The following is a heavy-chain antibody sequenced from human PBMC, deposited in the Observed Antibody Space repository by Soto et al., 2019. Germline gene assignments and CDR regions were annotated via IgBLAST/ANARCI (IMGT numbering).Heavy chain of an antibody. D-gene: IGHD6-19*01. J-gene: IGHJ6*02. CDR3: ATPTGIAVDYMYV. V-gene: IGHV1-69*02. CDR1: GGTFSSYT. CDR2: IIPILGRA. Sequence: QVQLVQSGAEVKKPGSSVKVSCKASGGTFSSYTISWVRQAPGQGLEWMGRIIPILGRANYAQKFQGRVTITEDKSTSTADMELSSLRAEDTAVYYCATPTGIAVDYMYVWGQGTTVTVSS.